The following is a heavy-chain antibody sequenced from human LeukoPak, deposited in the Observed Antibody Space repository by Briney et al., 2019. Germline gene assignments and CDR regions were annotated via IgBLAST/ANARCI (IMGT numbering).Heavy chain of an antibody. CDR2: IISSSSYI. CDR3: AKSDGGRYYFDY. D-gene: IGHD3-10*01. Sequence: KPGGSLRLSCAASGFTFSSYSMSWVRQAPGKGLEWVSSIISSSSYIYYADSVEGRFTISRDNSKNTLYLQMNSLRAEDTAVYYCAKSDGGRYYFDYWGQGTLVTVSS. J-gene: IGHJ4*02. CDR1: GFTFSSYS. V-gene: IGHV3-21*01.